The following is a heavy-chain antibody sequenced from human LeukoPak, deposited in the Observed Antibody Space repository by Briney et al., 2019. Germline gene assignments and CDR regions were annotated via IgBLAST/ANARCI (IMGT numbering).Heavy chain of an antibody. V-gene: IGHV3-23*01. D-gene: IGHD1-7*01. CDR1: GFTFSSYA. J-gene: IGHJ4*01. CDR2: ISGSGGST. CDR3: AKEGYQTGTTSKGYFDY. Sequence: GGSLRLSCAASGFTFSSYAMSWVRQAPGKGLEWVSLISGSGGSTYYADSVKGRFTISRDNSKNTLYLQMNSLRAEDTAAYYCAKEGYQTGTTSKGYFDYWGQGTLVTVSS.